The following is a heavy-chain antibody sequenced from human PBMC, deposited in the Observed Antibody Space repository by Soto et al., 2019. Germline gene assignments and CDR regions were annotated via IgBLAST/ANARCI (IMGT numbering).Heavy chain of an antibody. J-gene: IGHJ6*03. V-gene: IGHV1-8*01. D-gene: IGHD2-15*01. CDR1: GYSFHRYD. Sequence: ASVKVSCKASGYSFHRYDINWVRQATGKGLEWMGYKNDSRGNRGYLQKILGRVTITTTTAIGTAYLELSSLRSEDTALYYCAISGLSAAATGLRGYFSFYMDVWGKVATVTVPS. CDR2: KNDSRGNR. CDR3: AISGLSAAATGLRGYFSFYMDV.